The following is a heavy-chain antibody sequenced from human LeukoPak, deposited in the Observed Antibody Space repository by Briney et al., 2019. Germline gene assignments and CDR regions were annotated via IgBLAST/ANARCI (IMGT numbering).Heavy chain of an antibody. CDR3: ARGAKMVYAILTYFDY. CDR2: ISSSSSTI. D-gene: IGHD2-8*01. CDR1: GFTFSSYS. Sequence: GGSLRLSCAASGFTFSSYSMNWVRQAPGKGLEWVSYISSSSSTIYYADSVKGRFTISRDNAKNSLYLQMNSLRAEDTAVYYSARGAKMVYAILTYFDYWGQGTPVTVSS. J-gene: IGHJ4*02. V-gene: IGHV3-48*01.